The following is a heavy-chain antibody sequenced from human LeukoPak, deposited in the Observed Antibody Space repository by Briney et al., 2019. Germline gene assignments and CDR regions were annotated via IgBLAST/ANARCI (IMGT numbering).Heavy chain of an antibody. CDR2: ISSIGTTI. CDR1: GFTFSDYY. J-gene: IGHJ4*02. Sequence: GGSLRPSCAASGFTFSDYYMSWVRQAPGKGLEWVSYISSIGTTIYYADSVKGRFTISRDNAKDSLYLQMNSLRAEDTAVYFCARDLVGDGDYWGQGTLVTVSS. D-gene: IGHD2-15*01. CDR3: ARDLVGDGDY. V-gene: IGHV3-11*01.